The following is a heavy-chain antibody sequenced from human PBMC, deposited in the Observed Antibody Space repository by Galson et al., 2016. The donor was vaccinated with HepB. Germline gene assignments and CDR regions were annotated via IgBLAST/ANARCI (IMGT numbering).Heavy chain of an antibody. CDR1: GGTFSTYD. CDR3: ATVRRDTSSSGQFYYFYMDV. D-gene: IGHD6-6*01. CDR2: ISHIFGTT. Sequence: SVKVSCKASGGTFSTYDFNWVRQAPGQGLEWMGGISHIFGTTEYAQEFQGRVTITADESTSTGYMEISSLRSEDTAVYYCATVRRDTSSSGQFYYFYMDVWGIRTTVTVSS. V-gene: IGHV1-69*13. J-gene: IGHJ6*03.